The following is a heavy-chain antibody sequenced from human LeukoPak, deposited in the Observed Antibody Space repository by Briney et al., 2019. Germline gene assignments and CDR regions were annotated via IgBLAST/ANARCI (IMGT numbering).Heavy chain of an antibody. CDR3: ARDEWLPDY. D-gene: IGHD3-3*01. J-gene: IGHJ4*02. CDR2: ISWNSGSI. V-gene: IGHV3-9*01. Sequence: GGSLRLSCAASGFTFDDYAMHWVRQAPGKGLEWVSGISWNSGSIGYADSVKGRFTISRDNAKNSLYLQMNSLRAEDAAVYYCARDEWLPDYWGQGTLVTVSS. CDR1: GFTFDDYA.